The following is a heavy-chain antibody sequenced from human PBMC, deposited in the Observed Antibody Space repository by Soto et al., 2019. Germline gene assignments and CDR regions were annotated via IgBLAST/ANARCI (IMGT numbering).Heavy chain of an antibody. J-gene: IGHJ3*02. Sequence: GDSLKISCKGSGYSFTSYWIGRVRQIPGKGLEWMGIIYPGDSDTRYSPSFQGQVTISADKSISTAYLQWSSLKASDTAMYYCARSMVKYSSSWFDAFDIWGQGTMVTVSS. V-gene: IGHV5-51*01. D-gene: IGHD6-13*01. CDR2: IYPGDSDT. CDR3: ARSMVKYSSSWFDAFDI. CDR1: GYSFTSYW.